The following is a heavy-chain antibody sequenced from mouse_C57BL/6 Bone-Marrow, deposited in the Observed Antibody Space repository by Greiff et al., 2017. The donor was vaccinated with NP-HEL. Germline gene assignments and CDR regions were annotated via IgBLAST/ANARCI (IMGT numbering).Heavy chain of an antibody. Sequence: VQLQQSGAELMKPGASVKLSCKATGYTFTGYWIEWVKQRPGHGLEWIGEILPGSGSTNYNEKFKGKATFTADTSSNPAYMQLSSLTTEDSAIYYCAKRGLRRDAWYAYWGQGTLVTVSA. V-gene: IGHV1-9*01. D-gene: IGHD2-4*01. J-gene: IGHJ3*01. CDR1: GYTFTGYW. CDR3: AKRGLRRDAWYAY. CDR2: ILPGSGST.